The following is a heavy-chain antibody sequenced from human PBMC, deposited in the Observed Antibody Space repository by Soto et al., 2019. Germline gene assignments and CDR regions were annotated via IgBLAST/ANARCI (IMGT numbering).Heavy chain of an antibody. Sequence: SETLSLTCTVSGGSISFDHYHWTWIRQPPGKGLEWIGYVHYSGSVLYNPSLQSRVSISVDTSKNQFSLKLSSVTAAATAVYYCVREYEVTAGDYYYYYMDVWGKGTTVTVSS. V-gene: IGHV4-30-4*01. J-gene: IGHJ6*03. D-gene: IGHD2-21*02. CDR1: GGSISFDHYH. CDR3: VREYEVTAGDYYYYYMDV. CDR2: VHYSGSV.